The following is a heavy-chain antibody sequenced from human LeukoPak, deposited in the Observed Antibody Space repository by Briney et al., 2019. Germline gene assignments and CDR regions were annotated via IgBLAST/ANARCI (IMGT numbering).Heavy chain of an antibody. CDR1: GGSFSGYY. CDR2: INHSGST. D-gene: IGHD1-26*01. V-gene: IGHV4-34*01. Sequence: SETLSLTCAVYGGSFSGYYWSWIRQPPGKGLEWIGEINHSGSTNYNPSLKSRVTISIDTSKNQFSLKLSSVTAADMAVYYCATSYGPLDYWGQGTLVTVSS. CDR3: ATSYGPLDY. J-gene: IGHJ4*02.